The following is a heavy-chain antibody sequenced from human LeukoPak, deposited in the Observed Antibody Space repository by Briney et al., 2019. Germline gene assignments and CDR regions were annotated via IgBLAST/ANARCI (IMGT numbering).Heavy chain of an antibody. CDR3: ARRGSGIAVADHFDY. CDR2: IYPGDSDT. Sequence: TTGESLKISCKVSGYNFTTTYWIGWLRQMPGKGLEWMGIIYPGDSDTRYSPSFQGQVTISADKSISTAYLQWSSLKASDTAMYYCARRGSGIAVADHFDYWGQGTLVTVSS. CDR1: GYNFTTTYW. D-gene: IGHD6-19*01. J-gene: IGHJ4*02. V-gene: IGHV5-51*01.